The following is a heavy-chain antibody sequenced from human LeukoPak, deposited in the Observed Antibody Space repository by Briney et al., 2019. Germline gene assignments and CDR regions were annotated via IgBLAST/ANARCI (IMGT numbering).Heavy chain of an antibody. CDR2: IYYSGST. CDR3: ARVLTYGSRTYYFDY. D-gene: IGHD3-10*01. Sequence: SETLSLTCTVSGGSISGYYWIWIRQPPGKGLEWIGYIYYSGSTNYNPSLKSRVTISLGTSKNQCSLKLSSVTAADTAVHYWARVLTYGSRTYYFDYWGQGTLVTVSS. J-gene: IGHJ4*02. V-gene: IGHV4-59*01. CDR1: GGSISGYY.